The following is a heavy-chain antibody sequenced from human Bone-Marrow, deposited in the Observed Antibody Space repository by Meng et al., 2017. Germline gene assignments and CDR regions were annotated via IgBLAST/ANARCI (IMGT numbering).Heavy chain of an antibody. CDR1: GYTFTSYD. V-gene: IGHV1-8*01. Sequence: ASVKVSCKASGYTFTSYDINWVRQATGQGLEWMGWMNPNSGNTGYAQKFQGRVTMTRNTSISTAYMELSSLRSEDTAVYYCASGGNSFGKGYFDYWGQGTLVTVSS. D-gene: IGHD4-23*01. J-gene: IGHJ4*02. CDR2: MNPNSGNT. CDR3: ASGGNSFGKGYFDY.